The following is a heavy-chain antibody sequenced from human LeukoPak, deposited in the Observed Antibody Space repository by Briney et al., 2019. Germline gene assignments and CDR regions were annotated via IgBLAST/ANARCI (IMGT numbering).Heavy chain of an antibody. J-gene: IGHJ4*02. CDR3: AKYSSGYLTRPDY. CDR2: ISGSGGST. CDR1: GFTFSSYA. V-gene: IGHV3-23*01. D-gene: IGHD3-22*01. Sequence: TGGSLRLSCAASGFTFSSYAMSWVRQAPGKGLGWVSTISGSGGSTYYADSVKGRFTISRDNSKNTLYLQMNSLRAEDTAVYYCAKYSSGYLTRPDYWGQGTLVTVSS.